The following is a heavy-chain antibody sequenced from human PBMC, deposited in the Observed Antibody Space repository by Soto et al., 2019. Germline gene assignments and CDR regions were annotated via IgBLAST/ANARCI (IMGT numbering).Heavy chain of an antibody. CDR1: GFTFSGYW. CDR2: IKQDGSEK. V-gene: IGHV3-7*02. J-gene: IGHJ3*01. CDR3: ATSRGGTFDF. D-gene: IGHD1-26*01. Sequence: EVQLVESGGGLVQPGGSLRLSCAASGFTFSGYWMTWVRQAPGKGLEWVANIKQDGSEKYYVDSVKGRFTISRDNAKNSLYVQMNSVRAEDTAVYYCATSRGGTFDFWGQGTMVTVSS.